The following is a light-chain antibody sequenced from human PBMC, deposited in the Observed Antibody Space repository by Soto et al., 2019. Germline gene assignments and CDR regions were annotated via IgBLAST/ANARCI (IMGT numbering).Light chain of an antibody. CDR3: FSYTTSSTLV. CDR2: EVS. Sequence: QSALTQPASVSGSPGQSITISCTGTSSDVGGYNYVSWYQHHPAKAPKLMIYEVSNRPSGVSHRFSGSKSGNTASLTISGLQAEDEADYYCFSYTTSSTLVFGGGTKVTVL. CDR1: SSDVGGYNY. V-gene: IGLV2-14*01. J-gene: IGLJ3*02.